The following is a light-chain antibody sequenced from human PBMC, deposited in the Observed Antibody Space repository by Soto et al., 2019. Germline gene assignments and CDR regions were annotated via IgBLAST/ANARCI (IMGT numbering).Light chain of an antibody. V-gene: IGLV1-44*01. CDR2: SND. CDR3: ASWDDSRKGVV. J-gene: IGLJ2*01. Sequence: QPVLTQPPSASGTPGQRVTISCSGSSSNIGSNTVTWYQHLPGTAPKLLIYSNDQRPSGVPDRFSGSKSGTSASLAISGLQSFDEADYYCASWDDSRKGVVFGGGTKLTVL. CDR1: SSNIGSNT.